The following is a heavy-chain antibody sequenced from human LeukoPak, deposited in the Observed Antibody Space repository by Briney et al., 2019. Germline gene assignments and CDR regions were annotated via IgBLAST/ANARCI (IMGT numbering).Heavy chain of an antibody. Sequence: PGGSLRLSCTVSGFTVSSDSMSWVRQAPGKGLEWVSTISGSGKNTYYADSVKGRFTISRDNSKNTLYLQMNSLRAEDTAVYYCAKDGGGGSKDYYYMGVWGKGTTVTISS. D-gene: IGHD2-15*01. CDR3: AKDGGGGSKDYYYMGV. V-gene: IGHV3-23*01. J-gene: IGHJ6*03. CDR2: ISGSGKNT. CDR1: GFTVSSDS.